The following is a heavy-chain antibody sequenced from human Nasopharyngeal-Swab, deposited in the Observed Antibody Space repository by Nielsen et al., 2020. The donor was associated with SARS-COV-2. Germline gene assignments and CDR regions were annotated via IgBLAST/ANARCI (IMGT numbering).Heavy chain of an antibody. CDR2: ISAYNGHT. J-gene: IGHJ4*02. V-gene: IGHV1-18*01. CDR1: GYTFTNYG. CDR3: ARPMVKGGYFEY. D-gene: IGHD5-18*01. Sequence: ASVKVSCKASGYTFTNYGISWVRQAPGQGLEWMGWISAYNGHTNYAQKFQGRVTMTTDTPTSTAYMELRSLRSDDTAVYYCARPMVKGGYFEYWGQGTLVTVSS.